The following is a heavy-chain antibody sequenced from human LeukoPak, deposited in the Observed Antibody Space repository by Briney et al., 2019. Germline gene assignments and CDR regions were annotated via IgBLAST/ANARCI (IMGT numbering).Heavy chain of an antibody. Sequence: ASVKVSCKASGYTFTSYYMHWVRQAPGQGLEWMGIINPSGGSTSYAQTFQGRVTMTRDMSTSTVYMELSSLRSEDTAVYYCAREGFIARYNWNYVHAAQGPRRPFDYWGQGTLVTVSS. CDR3: AREGFIARYNWNYVHAAQGPRRPFDY. V-gene: IGHV1-46*01. D-gene: IGHD1-7*01. CDR2: INPSGGST. J-gene: IGHJ4*02. CDR1: GYTFTSYY.